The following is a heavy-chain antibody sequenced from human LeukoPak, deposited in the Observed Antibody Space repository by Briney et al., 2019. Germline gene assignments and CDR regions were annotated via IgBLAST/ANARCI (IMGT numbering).Heavy chain of an antibody. Sequence: SGPALVKPTQTLTLTCTFSGFSLSTSGMRVSWIRQPPGKALEWLARIDWDDDKFYSTSLKTRLNISKDTSKNQVVLTMTNMDPVDTATYYCARVRCGGDCYPDYWGQGTLVTVSS. CDR2: IDWDDDK. V-gene: IGHV2-70*04. CDR3: ARVRCGGDCYPDY. D-gene: IGHD2-21*02. J-gene: IGHJ4*02. CDR1: GFSLSTSGMR.